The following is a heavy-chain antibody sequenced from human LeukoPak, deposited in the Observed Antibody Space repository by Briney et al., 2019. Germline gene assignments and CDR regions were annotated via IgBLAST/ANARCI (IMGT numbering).Heavy chain of an antibody. D-gene: IGHD2-15*01. Sequence: PGGSLRLSCAASGFTFSSYSMNWVRQAPGKGLEWVSSISSSSSYIYYADSVKGRFTISRDNARNSLYLQMNSLRAEDTAVYYCARVGYCSGGSCYSSPLDYWGQGTLVTVSS. CDR3: ARVGYCSGGSCYSSPLDY. V-gene: IGHV3-21*01. CDR2: ISSSSSYI. J-gene: IGHJ4*02. CDR1: GFTFSSYS.